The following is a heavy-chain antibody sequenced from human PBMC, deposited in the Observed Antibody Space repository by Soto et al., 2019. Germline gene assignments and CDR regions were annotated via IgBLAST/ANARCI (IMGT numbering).Heavy chain of an antibody. J-gene: IGHJ4*02. CDR3: AGGYRGYYFDS. D-gene: IGHD6-13*01. CDR1: GYTFTSFA. Sequence: QVQLVQSGAEVKKPGASVKVSCKASGYTFTSFAIYWVRQAPGQGLEWMGWINAGNGETKYSQTFQATVTITRDTSATTAYMELSALTSEDTAVYYCAGGYRGYYFDSWGQGTLVTVSS. V-gene: IGHV1-3*01. CDR2: INAGNGET.